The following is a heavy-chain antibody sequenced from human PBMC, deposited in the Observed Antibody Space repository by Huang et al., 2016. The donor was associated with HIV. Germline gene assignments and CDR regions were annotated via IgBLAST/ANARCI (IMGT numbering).Heavy chain of an antibody. D-gene: IGHD3-9*01. CDR3: ARMPTPSYFDTWSLSPVEEDFFYYNLDV. J-gene: IGHJ6*02. CDR2: IKLGGSN. V-gene: IGHV4-34*02. CDR1: GASFNSYY. Sequence: QVRLQQWGQGLLKPSETLSLTCAVYGASFNSYYWSWGRQSPGKGLEWIGAIKLGGSNNYNTLLKSRGTKTVDTSNNRFYLKFRAMTAADAAIYYSARMPTPSYFDTWSLSPVEEDFFYYNLDVWGQGTPVSVSS.